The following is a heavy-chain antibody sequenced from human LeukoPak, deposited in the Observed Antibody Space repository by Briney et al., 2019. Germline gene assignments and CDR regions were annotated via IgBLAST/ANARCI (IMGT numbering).Heavy chain of an antibody. CDR1: GGSISSSSYY. Sequence: SETLSLTCTVSGGSISSSSYYWGWIRQPPGKGLEWIGSIYYSGSTYYNPSLKSRVTISVDTSKNQFSLKLSSVTAADTAVYYCARYYYDSSGYYGGGAFDIWGQGTMVTVSS. CDR3: ARYYYDSSGYYGGGAFDI. J-gene: IGHJ3*02. V-gene: IGHV4-39*01. CDR2: IYYSGST. D-gene: IGHD3-22*01.